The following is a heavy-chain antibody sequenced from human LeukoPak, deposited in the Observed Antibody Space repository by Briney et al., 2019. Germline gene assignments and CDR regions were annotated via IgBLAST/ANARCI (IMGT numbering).Heavy chain of an antibody. J-gene: IGHJ3*02. V-gene: IGHV1-2*02. D-gene: IGHD6-19*01. Sequence: ASVKVSCKASGYTFTCYYLHWVRQAPGQGLEWMGWINPNSGGTNYAQKLQGRVTMTTDTSTSTAYMELRSLRSDDTAVYYCAIPAVAGLNDAFDIWGQGTMVTVSS. CDR2: INPNSGGT. CDR1: GYTFTCYY. CDR3: AIPAVAGLNDAFDI.